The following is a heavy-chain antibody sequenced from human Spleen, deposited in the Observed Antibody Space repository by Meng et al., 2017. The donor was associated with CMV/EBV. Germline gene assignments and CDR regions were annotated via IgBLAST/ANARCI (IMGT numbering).Heavy chain of an antibody. Sequence: TFGSDPINWVRQAPGQGLEWMGGITPLFDVTNYAQKFQGRVSFSTDESTTMVYMELTRLTIDDTAVYYCARGAFVPASPGEGWFDPWGQGTLVTVSS. CDR2: ITPLFDVT. CDR1: TFGSDP. CDR3: ARGAFVPASPGEGWFDP. V-gene: IGHV1-69*05. J-gene: IGHJ5*02. D-gene: IGHD2-2*01.